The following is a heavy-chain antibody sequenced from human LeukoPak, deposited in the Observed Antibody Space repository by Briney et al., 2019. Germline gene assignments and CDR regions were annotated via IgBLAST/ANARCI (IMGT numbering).Heavy chain of an antibody. V-gene: IGHV3-30*02. D-gene: IGHD3-3*01. CDR1: GFTFSSYG. CDR3: AKDRRGITIFGVVIIPHYYYYMDV. Sequence: PGGSLRLSCAASGFTFSSYGMHWVRQAPGKGLEWVAFIRYDGSNKYYADSVKGRFTISRDNSKNTLYLQMNSLRAEDTAVYYCAKDRRGITIFGVVIIPHYYYYMDVWGKGTTVAVSS. J-gene: IGHJ6*03. CDR2: IRYDGSNK.